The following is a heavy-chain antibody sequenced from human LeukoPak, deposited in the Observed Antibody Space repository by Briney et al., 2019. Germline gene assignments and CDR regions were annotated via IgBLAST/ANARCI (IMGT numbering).Heavy chain of an antibody. Sequence: GGSLRLSCAASGFTFSSYSMNWVRQAPGKGLEWVLGISGSGGSTYDADSVKGRFTISRDNSKNTLYLQMNSLRAEDTAVYYCAKGVLSNQNFDYWGQGTLVTVSS. V-gene: IGHV3-23*01. CDR2: ISGSGGST. CDR1: GFTFSSYS. CDR3: AKGVLSNQNFDY. J-gene: IGHJ4*02. D-gene: IGHD2-2*01.